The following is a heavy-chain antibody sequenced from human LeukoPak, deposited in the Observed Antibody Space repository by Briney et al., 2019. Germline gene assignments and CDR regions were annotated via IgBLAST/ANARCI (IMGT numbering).Heavy chain of an antibody. Sequence: SSETLSPTCTVSGGSISSGDYYWSWIRQPPGKGLEWIGYIYYSGSTYYNPPLKSRVTISVDTSKNQFSLKLSSVTAADTAVYYCARVRLGITIYRGGFDPWGQGTLVTVSS. CDR1: GGSISSGDYY. J-gene: IGHJ5*02. D-gene: IGHD3-9*01. CDR2: IYYSGST. V-gene: IGHV4-30-4*01. CDR3: ARVRLGITIYRGGFDP.